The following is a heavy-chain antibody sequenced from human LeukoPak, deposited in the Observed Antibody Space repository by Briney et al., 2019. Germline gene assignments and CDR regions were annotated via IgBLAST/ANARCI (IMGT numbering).Heavy chain of an antibody. CDR2: IWYDGSNK. Sequence: GGSLRLSCAASGFTFSSSAMSWVRQAPGKGLEWVAVIWYDGSNKYYADSVKGRFTISRDNSKNTLYLQMNSLRAEDTAVYYCARDLPGGVMGYGMDVWGQGTTVTVSS. J-gene: IGHJ6*02. D-gene: IGHD3-16*01. V-gene: IGHV3-33*08. CDR3: ARDLPGGVMGYGMDV. CDR1: GFTFSSSA.